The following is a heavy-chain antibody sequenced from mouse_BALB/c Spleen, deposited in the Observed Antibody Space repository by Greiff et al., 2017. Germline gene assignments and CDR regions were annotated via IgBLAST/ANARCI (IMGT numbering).Heavy chain of an antibody. CDR1: GYSFTSYW. V-gene: IGHV1S126*01. CDR2: IDPSDSET. J-gene: IGHJ4*01. Sequence: QVQLQQSGPQLVRPGASVKISCKASGYSFTSYWMHWVKQRPGQGLEWIGMIDPSDSETRLNQKFKDKATLTVDKSSSTAYMQLSSPTSEDSAVYYCARGGNYVRAMDYWGQGTSVTVSA. D-gene: IGHD2-1*01. CDR3: ARGGNYVRAMDY.